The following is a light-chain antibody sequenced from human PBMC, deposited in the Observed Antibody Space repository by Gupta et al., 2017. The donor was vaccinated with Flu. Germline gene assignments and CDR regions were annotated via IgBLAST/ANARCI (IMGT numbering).Light chain of an antibody. CDR1: NIGSKS. Sequence: SHVLTQPPSVSVAPGQTARNTCGENNIGSKSVHWYQQKPGQAPMLVVYDDSDRPSGIPQRFSGSNSVNTATLTISRVEAGDEADYFCQVWDSGSDEVVFGGGTKLTVL. J-gene: IGLJ2*01. CDR3: QVWDSGSDEVV. CDR2: DDS. V-gene: IGLV3-21*02.